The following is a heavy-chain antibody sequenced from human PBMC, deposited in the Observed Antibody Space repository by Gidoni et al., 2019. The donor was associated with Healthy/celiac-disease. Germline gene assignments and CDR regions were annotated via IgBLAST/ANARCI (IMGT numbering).Heavy chain of an antibody. J-gene: IGHJ5*02. CDR3: ARDYVVRGTVGNWFDP. V-gene: IGHV4-34*01. CDR1: GGSFSGYY. D-gene: IGHD3-10*01. Sequence: QVQLQQWGAGLLKPSETLSLTCAVYGGSFSGYYWSWIRQPPGKGLEWIGEINHSGSTNYNPSLKSRVTIAVDTSKNQFSLKLSSVTAADTAVYYCARDYVVRGTVGNWFDPWGQGTLVTVSS. CDR2: INHSGST.